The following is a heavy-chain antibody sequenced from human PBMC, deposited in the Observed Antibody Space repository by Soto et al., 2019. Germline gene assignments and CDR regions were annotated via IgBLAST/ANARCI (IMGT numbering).Heavy chain of an antibody. D-gene: IGHD3-10*01. CDR3: ATQGFGKLHGLVDV. Sequence: QAQLQAAGPGLVKPSEALSLTCTVSSGSINSFPYHYFRWVCPPPGKGLEWVGYISKSGFNRYNPSLSSRVTLSVDTSKNQFSLKLSSVTAADTALYFCATQGFGKLHGLVDVWGQGTTVTVSS. J-gene: IGHJ6*02. CDR1: SGSINSFPYHY. CDR2: ISKSGFN. V-gene: IGHV4-59*08.